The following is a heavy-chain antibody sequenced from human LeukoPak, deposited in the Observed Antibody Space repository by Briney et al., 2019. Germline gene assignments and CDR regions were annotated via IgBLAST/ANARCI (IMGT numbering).Heavy chain of an antibody. Sequence: GRSLRLCCAASGFTFDDYAMHWVRQAPGKGLEWVSGISWNSGSIGYADSVKGRFTISRDNAKNSLYLQMNSLRAEDTALYYCAKARPLAYYSMDVWGQGTTVTVSS. CDR2: ISWNSGSI. CDR3: AKARPLAYYSMDV. J-gene: IGHJ6*02. CDR1: GFTFDDYA. V-gene: IGHV3-9*01.